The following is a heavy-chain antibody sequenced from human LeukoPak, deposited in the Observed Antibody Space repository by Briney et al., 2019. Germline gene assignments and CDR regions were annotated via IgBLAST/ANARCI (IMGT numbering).Heavy chain of an antibody. D-gene: IGHD3-3*01. Sequence: SETLSLTCTVSGGSISSGSYYWSWIRQPAGKGLEWIGRIYTSGSTNYNPSLKSRVTISVDTSKNQFSLKLSSVTAADTAVYYCARAPGITIFGVVTSPSMGVWGKGTTVTVSS. CDR3: ARAPGITIFGVVTSPSMGV. CDR2: IYTSGST. J-gene: IGHJ6*03. V-gene: IGHV4-61*02. CDR1: GGSISSGSYY.